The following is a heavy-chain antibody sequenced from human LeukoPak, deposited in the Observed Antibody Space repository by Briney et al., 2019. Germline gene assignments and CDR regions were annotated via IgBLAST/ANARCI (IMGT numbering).Heavy chain of an antibody. D-gene: IGHD2-2*01. J-gene: IGHJ4*02. Sequence: PGGSLGLSCAASGFIFSNFAMSWVRQAPGKGLEWVSAITGSGVSTYYADSVKGRFTISRDNSKNALYLQMNGLRAEDTAVYYCAKERSGVVPAALNYWGQGTLVTVSS. CDR3: AKERSGVVPAALNY. CDR2: ITGSGVST. V-gene: IGHV3-23*01. CDR1: GFIFSNFA.